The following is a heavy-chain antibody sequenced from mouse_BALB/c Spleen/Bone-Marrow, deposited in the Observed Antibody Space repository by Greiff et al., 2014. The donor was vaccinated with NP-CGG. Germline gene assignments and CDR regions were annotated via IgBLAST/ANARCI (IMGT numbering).Heavy chain of an antibody. Sequence: QVQLQQPGAELVKPGASVKLSCKASGYTFTSYWMHWVKQRPGQGLEWIGEINPSNGRTNYNEKFKSKATLTVDKSSSTAYMQLSSLTSEDPAVYYCAIGLLGDYWGQGTSVTVSS. CDR3: AIGLLGDY. V-gene: IGHV1S81*02. J-gene: IGHJ4*01. D-gene: IGHD2-10*01. CDR2: INPSNGRT. CDR1: GYTFTSYW.